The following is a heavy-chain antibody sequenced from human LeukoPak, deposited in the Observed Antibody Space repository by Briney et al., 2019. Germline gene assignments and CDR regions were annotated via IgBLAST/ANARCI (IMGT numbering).Heavy chain of an antibody. CDR3: ARVRYDSGWYDY. J-gene: IGHJ4*02. CDR1: GFTFSDYY. Sequence: PGGSLRLSCAASGFTFSDYYMSWIRQAPGEGLEWVSYISSSGSTIYYADSVKGRFTISRDNAKNSLYQQMNSLRAEDSAVYYCARVRYDSGWYDYWGQGALVTVSS. D-gene: IGHD6-19*01. CDR2: ISSSGSTI. V-gene: IGHV3-11*04.